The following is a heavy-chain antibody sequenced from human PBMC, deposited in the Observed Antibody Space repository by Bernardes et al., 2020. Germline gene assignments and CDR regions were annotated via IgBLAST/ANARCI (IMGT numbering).Heavy chain of an antibody. D-gene: IGHD4-4*01. CDR3: ARLTITTFDY. Sequence: ASVKVSCKASGYTFSTHGISWVRQAPGQGLEWMGWISAYNGITNYAQKFQDRVTMTTDTSTSTAYMELRTLRSDDTAVYYCARLTITTFDYWGQGTLVTVPS. CDR1: GYTFSTHG. J-gene: IGHJ4*02. CDR2: ISAYNGIT. V-gene: IGHV1-18*01.